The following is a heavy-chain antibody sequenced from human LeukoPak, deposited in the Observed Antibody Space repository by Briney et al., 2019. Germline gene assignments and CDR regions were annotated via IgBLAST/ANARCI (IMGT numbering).Heavy chain of an antibody. CDR2: ISAYNGNT. CDR1: GYTFTIYG. V-gene: IGHV1-18*01. CDR3: ARNEDQYYYDSSGYNDY. Sequence: AASVKVSCKASGYTFTIYGISWVRQAPGQGLEWMGWISAYNGNTNYAQKLQGRVTMTTDTSTSTAYMELRSLRSDDTAVYYCARNEDQYYYDSSGYNDYWGQGTLVTVSS. D-gene: IGHD3-22*01. J-gene: IGHJ4*02.